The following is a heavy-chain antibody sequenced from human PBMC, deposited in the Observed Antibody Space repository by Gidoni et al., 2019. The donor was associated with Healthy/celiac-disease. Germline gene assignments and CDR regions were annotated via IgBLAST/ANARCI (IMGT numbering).Heavy chain of an antibody. CDR1: GLTVSLNY. CDR2: IYSGSRS. Sequence: EVQLVESGGGLIQPGVSLRLSCSASGLTVSLNYMSWVRQAPGKGLELVTVIYSGSRSYYADSWKGRFTIARDNSKNTLYRQMNSLRAEDTSVYYCASIRRGYSYGSDYWGQGTLVTVSS. CDR3: ASIRRGYSYGSDY. V-gene: IGHV3-53*01. D-gene: IGHD5-18*01. J-gene: IGHJ4*02.